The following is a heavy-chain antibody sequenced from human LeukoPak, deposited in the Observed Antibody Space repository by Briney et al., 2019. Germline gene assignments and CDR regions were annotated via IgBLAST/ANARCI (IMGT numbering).Heavy chain of an antibody. Sequence: PGGSLRLSCAASGFTFSSYGMHWVRQAQGKGLEWVAVIWYDGSNKYYADSVKGRFTISRDNSKNTLYLQMNSLRAEDTAVYYCARGRLGELSLFWFDYWGQGTLVTVSS. CDR1: GFTFSSYG. CDR3: ARGRLGELSLFWFDY. D-gene: IGHD3-16*02. V-gene: IGHV3-33*01. CDR2: IWYDGSNK. J-gene: IGHJ4*02.